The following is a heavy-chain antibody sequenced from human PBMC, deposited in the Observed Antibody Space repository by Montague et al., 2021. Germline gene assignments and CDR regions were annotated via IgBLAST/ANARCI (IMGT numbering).Heavy chain of an antibody. J-gene: IGHJ3*02. Sequence: SETLSLTCTVSGGSISAYYWSWIRQPPGKGLEWIGYIYYIGSTNYNPSLKSRVTVSVDTSKNQFSLKLSSVTAADTAVYYCARHGVSSWYRELDGFDIWGQGTMVIASS. D-gene: IGHD6-13*01. CDR2: IYYIGST. V-gene: IGHV4-59*08. CDR1: GGSISAYY. CDR3: ARHGVSSWYRELDGFDI.